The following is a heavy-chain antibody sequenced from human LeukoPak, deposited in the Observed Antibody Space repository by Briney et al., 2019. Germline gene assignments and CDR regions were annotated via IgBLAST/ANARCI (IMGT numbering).Heavy chain of an antibody. Sequence: ASVKVSCKASEYTFTSYDINWVRQATGQGLEWMGWMNPNSGNTGYAQKFQGRVTMTRSTSISTAYMELSSLRSEDTAVYYCANLRYFDWLQGSYYFDYWGQGTLVTVSS. CDR3: ANLRYFDWLQGSYYFDY. D-gene: IGHD3-9*01. CDR2: MNPNSGNT. J-gene: IGHJ4*02. V-gene: IGHV1-8*01. CDR1: EYTFTSYD.